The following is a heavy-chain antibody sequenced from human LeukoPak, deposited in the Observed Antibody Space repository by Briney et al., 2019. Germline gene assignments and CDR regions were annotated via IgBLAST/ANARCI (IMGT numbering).Heavy chain of an antibody. D-gene: IGHD2-15*01. CDR3: AKSGLNRFDY. Sequence: GGSLRLSCAASGLTFNSYWMHWVRQVAGKGLVWVARIYGDASNTTYADSVKGRFTISRDNAKNSLYLQMNSLRAEDTAVYYCAKSGLNRFDYWGQGTLVTVSS. CDR1: GLTFNSYW. CDR2: IYGDASNT. J-gene: IGHJ4*02. V-gene: IGHV3-74*03.